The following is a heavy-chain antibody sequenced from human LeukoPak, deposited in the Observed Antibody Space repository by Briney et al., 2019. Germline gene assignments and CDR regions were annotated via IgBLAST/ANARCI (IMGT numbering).Heavy chain of an antibody. CDR3: AKWVRYFDWLIYFDY. CDR1: EFTFSSYS. J-gene: IGHJ4*02. V-gene: IGHV3-21*04. CDR2: ISSSSSYI. D-gene: IGHD3-9*01. Sequence: GGSLRLSCAASEFTFSSYSMNWVRQAPGKGLEWVSSISSSSSYIYYADSVKGRFTIPRDNARNSLYLQMNSLRAEDTAVYYCAKWVRYFDWLIYFDYWGQGTLVTVSS.